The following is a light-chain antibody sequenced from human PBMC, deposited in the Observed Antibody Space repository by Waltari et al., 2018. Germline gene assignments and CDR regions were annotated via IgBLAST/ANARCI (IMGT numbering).Light chain of an antibody. Sequence: QSALTQPASVSGSPGQPLTITCTATTGDIGSSTYLSWYQQYPGEAPKLIVYDVDNRPSGISDRFSGSKSGNTASLTISGLQTEDEADYYCSSYTSGASVDVFGTGTRVTVL. J-gene: IGLJ1*01. CDR3: SSYTSGASVDV. V-gene: IGLV2-14*01. CDR1: TGDIGSSTY. CDR2: DVD.